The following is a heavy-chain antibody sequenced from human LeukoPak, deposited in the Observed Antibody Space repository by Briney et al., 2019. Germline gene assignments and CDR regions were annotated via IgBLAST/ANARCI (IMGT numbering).Heavy chain of an antibody. CDR3: ASSGWYSTPNWFDP. CDR1: GFTLSRSW. CDR2: IKEDGSEK. Sequence: PGGSLRLSCAASGFTLSRSWMHWVRQAPGKGLEWVASIKEDGSEKYYVDSVKGRFTISRDNAKNSLYLQMNSLRAEDTAMYYCASSGWYSTPNWFDPWGQGTLVIVSS. J-gene: IGHJ5*02. D-gene: IGHD6-19*01. V-gene: IGHV3-7*01.